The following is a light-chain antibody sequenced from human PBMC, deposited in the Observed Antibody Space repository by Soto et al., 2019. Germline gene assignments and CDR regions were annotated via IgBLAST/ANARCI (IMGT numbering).Light chain of an antibody. V-gene: IGLV2-14*01. Sequence: QSALTQPASVSGSPGQSITISCTGTSSDIGGYKYVSWFQQHPGKAPKLMIFEVTERPSGVSNRFSGSKSGNTASLTISGLQAEDEADYYCSSYTSSNTLGFGGGTKLTVL. CDR2: EVT. CDR3: SSYTSSNTLG. J-gene: IGLJ3*02. CDR1: SSDIGGYKY.